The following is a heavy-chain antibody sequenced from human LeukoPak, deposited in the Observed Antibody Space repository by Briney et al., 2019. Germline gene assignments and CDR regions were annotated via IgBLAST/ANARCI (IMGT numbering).Heavy chain of an antibody. CDR2: IYYSGSP. CDR3: AGDVMSNALDAFVV. Sequence: KPSETLSLTCTVSGGSINSYYWNWLRQPPGNGLELIGYIYYSGSPTYNPSLKSRVTISVDTSKNQFSLQLSSVTAADTAVYYCAGDVMSNALDAFVVWGQGTMVTVSS. D-gene: IGHD2/OR15-2a*01. J-gene: IGHJ3*01. CDR1: GGSINSYY. V-gene: IGHV4-59*01.